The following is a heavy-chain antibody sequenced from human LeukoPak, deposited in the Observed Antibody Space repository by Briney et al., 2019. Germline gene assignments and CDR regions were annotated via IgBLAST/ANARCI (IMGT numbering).Heavy chain of an antibody. CDR2: INPNSGAT. CDR3: ARDGGGRLNYYQMDV. D-gene: IGHD1-26*01. CDR1: GYTFTDYY. V-gene: IGHV1-2*02. J-gene: IGHJ6*03. Sequence: ASVKVSCKASGYTFTDYYIHWVRQAPGQGLEWMGWINPNSGATNSAQKFQGRVTITRDTSISTASMELTNLRSDDTAMYYCARDGGGRLNYYQMDVWGKGTTVTVSS.